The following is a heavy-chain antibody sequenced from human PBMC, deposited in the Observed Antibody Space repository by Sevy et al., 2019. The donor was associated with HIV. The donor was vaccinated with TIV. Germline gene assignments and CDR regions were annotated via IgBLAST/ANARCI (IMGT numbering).Heavy chain of an antibody. CDR3: AKAGSSSWFFDY. J-gene: IGHJ4*02. CDR2: ISGSGGST. D-gene: IGHD6-13*01. V-gene: IGHV3-23*01. CDR1: GFTISRYA. Sequence: GGSLRLSCAASGFTISRYAMSWVRQAPGKGLEWVSAISGSGGSTYYADSVKGRFTISRDNSKNTLYLQMNSLRAEDTAVYYCAKAGSSSWFFDYWGQGTLVTVSS.